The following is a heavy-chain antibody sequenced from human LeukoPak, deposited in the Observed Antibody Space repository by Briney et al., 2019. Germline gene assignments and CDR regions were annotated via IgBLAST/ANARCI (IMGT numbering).Heavy chain of an antibody. CDR1: GYTFTGYY. J-gene: IGHJ4*02. CDR3: ARAYSSGYYYVPDY. V-gene: IGHV1-2*02. CDR2: INPNSGGT. Sequence: ASVKVSCKASGYTFTGYYMHWVRQAPGQGLEWMGWINPNSGGTNYAQKFQGRVTMTRDMSTSTVYMELSSLRSEDTAVYYCARAYSSGYYYVPDYWGQGTLVTVSS. D-gene: IGHD3-22*01.